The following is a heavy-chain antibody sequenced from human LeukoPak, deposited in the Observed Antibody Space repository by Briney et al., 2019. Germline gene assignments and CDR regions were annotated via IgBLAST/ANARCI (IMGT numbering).Heavy chain of an antibody. CDR1: GYTFTGYY. CDR3: ARGYIVVVPADVPVDY. Sequence: ASVKVSCKASGYTFTGYYMHWVRQAPGQGLEWMGWINPNSGGTNYAQKLQGRVTMTRDTSISTAYMELSRLRSDDTAVYYCARGYIVVVPADVPVDYWGQGTLVTVSS. V-gene: IGHV1-2*02. CDR2: INPNSGGT. J-gene: IGHJ4*02. D-gene: IGHD2-2*01.